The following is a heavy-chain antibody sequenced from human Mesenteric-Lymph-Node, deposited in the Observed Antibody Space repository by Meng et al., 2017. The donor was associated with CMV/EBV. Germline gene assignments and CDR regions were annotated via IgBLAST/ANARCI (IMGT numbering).Heavy chain of an antibody. Sequence: GESLKISCAASGFTFDDYGMSWVRQAPGTRLEWVSGINWNGGSTSYADSVKGRFTISRDNSKNTLYLQMNSLRAEDTAVYYCAKDLLVVVTYYFDYWGQGTLVTVSS. J-gene: IGHJ4*02. D-gene: IGHD2-21*02. CDR1: GFTFDDYG. CDR2: INWNGGST. V-gene: IGHV3-20*04. CDR3: AKDLLVVVTYYFDY.